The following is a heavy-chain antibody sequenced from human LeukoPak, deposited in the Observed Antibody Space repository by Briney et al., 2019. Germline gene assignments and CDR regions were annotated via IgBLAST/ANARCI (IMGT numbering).Heavy chain of an antibody. V-gene: IGHV3-48*01. D-gene: IGHD1-26*01. CDR3: AREAPSGSYGMDV. J-gene: IGHJ6*02. CDR1: GFTFSTYS. Sequence: GALRLSCAASGFTFSTYSMSWVRQAPGKGLEWVSYITGRSTTIYYADSVKGRFTISRDNAKNSLYLQMNSLRAEDTAVYYCAREAPSGSYGMDVWGQGTTVTVSS. CDR2: ITGRSTTI.